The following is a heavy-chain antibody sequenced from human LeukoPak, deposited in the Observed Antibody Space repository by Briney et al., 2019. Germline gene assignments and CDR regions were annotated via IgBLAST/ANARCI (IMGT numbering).Heavy chain of an antibody. J-gene: IGHJ4*02. D-gene: IGHD5-18*01. CDR1: GSNFVDYW. CDR3: AKDSSYGFLDY. CDR2: IFPGDSET. V-gene: IGHV5-51*01. Sequence: GESLKISCKDSGSNFVDYWIGWVRQVPGRGLEWMAVIFPGDSETTYSPSFQGQVSISADKSISTAYLQWSSLKASDTAMYYCAKDSSYGFLDYWGQGTLVTVSS.